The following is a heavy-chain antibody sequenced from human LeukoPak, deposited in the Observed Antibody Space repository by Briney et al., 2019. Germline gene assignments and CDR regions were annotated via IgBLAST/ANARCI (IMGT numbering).Heavy chain of an antibody. Sequence: SETLSLTCTVSGGSISSSRCYWGWIRQPPGKGLEWIGTIYYSGSTYYNPSLKSRVTISVDTSKNQFSLKLSSVTAADTAVYYCARGGTTVTPGLLWFDPWGQGTLVTVSS. CDR3: ARGGTTVTPGLLWFDP. V-gene: IGHV4-39*07. D-gene: IGHD4-17*01. CDR1: GGSISSSRCY. CDR2: IYYSGST. J-gene: IGHJ5*02.